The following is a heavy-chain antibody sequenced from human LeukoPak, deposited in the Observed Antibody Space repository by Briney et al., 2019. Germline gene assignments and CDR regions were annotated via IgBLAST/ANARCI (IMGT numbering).Heavy chain of an antibody. J-gene: IGHJ4*02. CDR2: ISSSSSTI. Sequence: GGSLRLSCAASGFTFSSFQMNWARQAPGKGLEWVSYISSSSSTIYYADSVKGRFTISRDNAKNSLYLQMNSLRAEDTAVYYCARESPVNDYWGQGTLVTVSS. V-gene: IGHV3-48*01. CDR1: GFTFSSFQ. CDR3: ARESPVNDY. D-gene: IGHD6-19*01.